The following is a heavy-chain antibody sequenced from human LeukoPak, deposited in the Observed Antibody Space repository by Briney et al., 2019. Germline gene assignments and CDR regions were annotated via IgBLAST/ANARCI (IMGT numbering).Heavy chain of an antibody. V-gene: IGHV3-15*01. CDR2: IKSKTDGGAP. CDR3: TTSPLCYYGSGTPYY. Sequence: GGSLRLSCAASGFTFSNAWMSWVRQAPGKGLEWVGRIKSKTDGGAPDYAAPVKGRFTISRDDSKNTLYLQMNSLKTEDTAVYYCTTSPLCYYGSGTPYYWGQGTLVTVSS. D-gene: IGHD3-10*01. J-gene: IGHJ4*02. CDR1: GFTFSNAW.